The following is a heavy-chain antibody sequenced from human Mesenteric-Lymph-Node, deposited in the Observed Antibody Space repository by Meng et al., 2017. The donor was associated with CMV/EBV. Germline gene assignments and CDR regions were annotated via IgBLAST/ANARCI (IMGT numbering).Heavy chain of an antibody. CDR2: ISSSSSYI. Sequence: GESLKISCAASGFTFSSYSMNWVRQAPGKGLEWVSSISSSSSYIYYADSVKGRFTISRDNADNSLYLQMNGLRAEDTAVYYCTRDAPNCFDPWGQGTLVTVSS. V-gene: IGHV3-21*01. CDR1: GFTFSSYS. D-gene: IGHD2-21*01. CDR3: TRDAPNCFDP. J-gene: IGHJ5*02.